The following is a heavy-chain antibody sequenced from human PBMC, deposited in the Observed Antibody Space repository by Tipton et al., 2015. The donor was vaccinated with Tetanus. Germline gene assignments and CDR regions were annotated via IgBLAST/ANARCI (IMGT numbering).Heavy chain of an antibody. CDR2: IFYAGST. J-gene: IGHJ4*02. CDR1: GGSISTRNYY. V-gene: IGHV4-61*05. D-gene: IGHD3-9*01. CDR3: ARATEHDIMTGYDN. Sequence: TLSLTCTVSGGSISTRNYYWSWIRQSPGKGLEWIGYIFYAGSTNSNPSLKSRVTISVDKAKNQFSLKLTSVTAADTAVYYCARATEHDIMTGYDNWGPGTQVTVSS.